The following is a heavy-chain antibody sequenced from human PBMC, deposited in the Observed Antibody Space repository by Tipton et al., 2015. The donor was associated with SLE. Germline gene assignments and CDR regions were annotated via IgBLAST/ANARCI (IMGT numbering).Heavy chain of an antibody. CDR1: GGSFSGYY. V-gene: IGHV4-34*01. D-gene: IGHD2-2*01. CDR2: INRSGST. J-gene: IGHJ6*03. Sequence: TLSLTCAVYGGSFSGYYWSWIRQPPGKGLEWIGEINRSGSTNYNPSLKSRVTISVDTSKNQFSLKLTSVTAADTAVYYCARVLFSIVAIPGTIYYHSYMDVWDKGTTVTVSS. CDR3: ARVLFSIVAIPGTIYYHSYMDV.